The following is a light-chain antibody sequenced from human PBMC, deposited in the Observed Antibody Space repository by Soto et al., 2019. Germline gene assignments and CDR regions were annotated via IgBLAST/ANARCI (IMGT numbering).Light chain of an antibody. CDR3: QQYNNWPHT. J-gene: IGKJ2*01. CDR2: GAS. Sequence: EIVMTQSPATLSVSPGERATLSCRASQSVSSNLAWYQQKPGQAPRPLIYGASTRATGIPARFSGSGSGTEFTLTISSLQSEDFAVYYCQQYNNWPHTFGQGTKLEIK. CDR1: QSVSSN. V-gene: IGKV3-15*01.